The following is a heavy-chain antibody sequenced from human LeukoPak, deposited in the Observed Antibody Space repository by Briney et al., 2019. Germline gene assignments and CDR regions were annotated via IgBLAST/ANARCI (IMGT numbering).Heavy chain of an antibody. CDR1: GGSIGSSNW. J-gene: IGHJ4*02. V-gene: IGHV4-4*02. CDR2: IYHSGST. D-gene: IGHD6-19*01. Sequence: PSETLSLTCAVSGGSIGSSNWWNWVRQSPGKGLEWIGEIYHSGSTNYNPSLKSRVTISLGKSKNQFSLKLTSVTAADTAVYYCVKAAVAVDYWGQGTLVTVSS. CDR3: VKAAVAVDY.